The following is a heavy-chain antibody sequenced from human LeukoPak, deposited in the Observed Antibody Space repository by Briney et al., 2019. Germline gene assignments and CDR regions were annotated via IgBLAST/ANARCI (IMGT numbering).Heavy chain of an antibody. CDR3: ARDSGWFRFEC. V-gene: IGHV3-7*03. D-gene: IGHD6-19*01. Sequence: GGSLRLSCTASGFTFSTYWMTWVRQAPGKGLEWVAHINPDGNRRRFVDSVEGRFTISGDNADNSLSLQMNNLRADDTAVYYCARDSGWFRFECWGQGTLVTVSS. CDR2: INPDGNRR. J-gene: IGHJ4*02. CDR1: GFTFSTYW.